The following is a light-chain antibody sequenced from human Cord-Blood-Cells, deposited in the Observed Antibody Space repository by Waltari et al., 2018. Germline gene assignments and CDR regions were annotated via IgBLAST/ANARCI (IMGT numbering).Light chain of an antibody. CDR3: QQRSNWPPLT. J-gene: IGKJ4*01. Sequence: EIVLTQPPATLSLSPGERATLSCRASQSVSSYLAWYQQKPGQAPRLLIYDASNRATGIPARFSGSGSGTDFTLTISSLEPEDFAVYYCQQRSNWPPLTFGGVTKVEIK. CDR2: DAS. V-gene: IGKV3-11*01. CDR1: QSVSSY.